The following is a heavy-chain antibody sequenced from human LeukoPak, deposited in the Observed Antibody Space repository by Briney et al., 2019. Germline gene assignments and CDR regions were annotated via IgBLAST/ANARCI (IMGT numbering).Heavy chain of an antibody. D-gene: IGHD5-18*01. CDR3: ARRATTERGHSYGLDY. Sequence: GGSLRLSCAASGFTFSNYEMNWVRQAPGEGLEWVSVIYSGGSTYYADSVKGRFTISRDNSKNKLYLQMNSLRAEDTAVYYCARRATTERGHSYGLDYWGQGTLVTVSS. V-gene: IGHV3-66*01. CDR2: IYSGGST. CDR1: GFTFSNYE. J-gene: IGHJ4*02.